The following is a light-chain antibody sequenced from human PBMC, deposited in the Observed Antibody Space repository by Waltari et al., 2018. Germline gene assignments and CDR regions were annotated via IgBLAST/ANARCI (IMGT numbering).Light chain of an antibody. CDR2: DVT. Sequence: QSALTQPASVSGSPGQSITISCTGTSSDIGSYNFVSWYQHPPGKAPKLILYDVTKRPSGVSDRFSGSKSGNTASLTISGLQAEDDADYYCYSSAMSAFVVFGGGTKLTVL. J-gene: IGLJ3*02. CDR1: SSDIGSYNF. V-gene: IGLV2-23*02. CDR3: YSSAMSAFVV.